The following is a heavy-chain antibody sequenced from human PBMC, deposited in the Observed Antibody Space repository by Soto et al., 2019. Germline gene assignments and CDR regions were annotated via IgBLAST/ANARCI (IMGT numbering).Heavy chain of an antibody. D-gene: IGHD5-18*01. CDR3: ARGGYSYGYGSYYYGMDV. J-gene: IGHJ6*02. CDR2: INHSGSA. V-gene: IGHV4-34*01. Sequence: SETLSLTXAVYGGSFSGYYWSWIRQPPGKGLEWIGEINHSGSANYNPSLKSRVTIPVDTSKNQFSLKLSSVTAADTAVYYCARGGYSYGYGSYYYGMDVWGQGTTVTVSS. CDR1: GGSFSGYY.